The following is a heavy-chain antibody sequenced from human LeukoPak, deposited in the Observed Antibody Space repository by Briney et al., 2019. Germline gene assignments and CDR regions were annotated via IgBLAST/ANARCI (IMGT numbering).Heavy chain of an antibody. V-gene: IGHV3-33*01. CDR3: ARDRTAAHYSDY. CDR2: IWSDGSKK. Sequence: GGSLRLSCAASGFTFRTFGMHWVRQAPGKGLEWVALIWSDGSKKWYADSVKGRFTISRDNSKSTLFLQMNSLTAEDTGVYYCARDRTAAHYSDYWGQGALVTVSS. J-gene: IGHJ4*02. D-gene: IGHD1-14*01. CDR1: GFTFRTFG.